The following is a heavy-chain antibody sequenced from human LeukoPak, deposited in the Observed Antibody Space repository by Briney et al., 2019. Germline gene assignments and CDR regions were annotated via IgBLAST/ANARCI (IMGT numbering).Heavy chain of an antibody. D-gene: IGHD5-18*01. CDR1: GFTYSLAW. Sequence: PGGSLRLSCAASGFTYSLAWMGWVRQAPGKGLEWVGRIKSKTDGGTTDYAAPVKGRFTISRDDSKNTLYLQMNSLKTEDTAVYYCAKGAYTAIVVVPSDFWGQGTLVTVSS. CDR2: IKSKTDGGTT. V-gene: IGHV3-15*01. CDR3: AKGAYTAIVVVPSDF. J-gene: IGHJ4*02.